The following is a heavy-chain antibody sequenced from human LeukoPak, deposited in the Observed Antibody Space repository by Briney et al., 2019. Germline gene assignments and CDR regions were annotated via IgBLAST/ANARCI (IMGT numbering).Heavy chain of an antibody. D-gene: IGHD6-19*01. CDR2: ISGSGGSI. V-gene: IGHV3-23*01. CDR3: ARDQSWEWLVQDDTFDV. CDR1: GFMFSSYA. Sequence: GGSLRLSCAASGFMFSSYAMSWVRQAPGKGLEWVSGISGSGGSIYYADSVKGRFTISRDNSKNKLYLQMNSLRAEDTAVYYCARDQSWEWLVQDDTFDVWGQGTLVAVSS. J-gene: IGHJ3*01.